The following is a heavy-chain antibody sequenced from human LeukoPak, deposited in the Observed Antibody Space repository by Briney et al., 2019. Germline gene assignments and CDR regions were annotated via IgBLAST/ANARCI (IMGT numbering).Heavy chain of an antibody. D-gene: IGHD3-22*01. V-gene: IGHV4-59*01. CDR1: GGSISSYY. J-gene: IGHJ2*01. CDR3: ARVYDSSGYNPHWYFDL. Sequence: SETLSLTCTVSGGSISSYYWSWIRQPPGKGLEWIGYIYYSGSTNYNPSLKSRVTISVDTSKNQFSLKLSSVTAADTAVYYCARVYDSSGYNPHWYFDLWGRGTLVTVSS. CDR2: IYYSGST.